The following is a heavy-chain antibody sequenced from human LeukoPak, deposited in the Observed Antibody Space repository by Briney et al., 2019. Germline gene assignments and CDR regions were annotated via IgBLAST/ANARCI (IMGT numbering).Heavy chain of an antibody. CDR3: ARALSYYDGSGFVTSGSGDDY. V-gene: IGHV4-39*07. J-gene: IGHJ4*02. Sequence: SETLSLTCTVSGGSISSSTYYWGWIRQPPGKGLEWIGSIFYSGTTYYNPSLKSRVTISVDTSKNQFSLKLSSVTAADTAVYYCARALSYYDGSGFVTSGSGDDYWGQGTLVTVSS. D-gene: IGHD3-22*01. CDR2: IFYSGTT. CDR1: GGSISSSTYY.